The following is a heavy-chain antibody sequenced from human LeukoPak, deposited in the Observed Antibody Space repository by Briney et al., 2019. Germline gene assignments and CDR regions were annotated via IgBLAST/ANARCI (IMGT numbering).Heavy chain of an antibody. CDR1: GYTFTSYD. Sequence: ASVKVSCKASGYTFTSYDINWVRQATGQGLEWMGWVNPNSGNTGYAQKFQGRVTITRNTSISTAYMELSSLRSEDTAVYYCARVSGSYWGYYYSDYWGQGTLVTVSS. J-gene: IGHJ4*02. D-gene: IGHD1-26*01. CDR3: ARVSGSYWGYYYSDY. V-gene: IGHV1-8*03. CDR2: VNPNSGNT.